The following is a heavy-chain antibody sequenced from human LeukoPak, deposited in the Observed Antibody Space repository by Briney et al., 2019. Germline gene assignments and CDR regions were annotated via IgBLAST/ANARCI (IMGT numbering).Heavy chain of an antibody. CDR3: ARDQVGVYYDSSGPFDY. V-gene: IGHV1-69*05. CDR1: GGTFSSYA. Sequence: SVKVSCKASGGTFSSYAISWVRQAPGQGLEWMGRIIPIFGTANYAQKFQGRVTITTDESTSTAYMELSSLRSEDTAVYHCARDQVGVYYDSSGPFDYWGQGTLVTVSS. CDR2: IIPIFGTA. D-gene: IGHD3-22*01. J-gene: IGHJ4*02.